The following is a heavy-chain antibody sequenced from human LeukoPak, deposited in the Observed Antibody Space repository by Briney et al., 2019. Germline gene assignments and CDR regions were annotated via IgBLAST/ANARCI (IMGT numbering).Heavy chain of an antibody. V-gene: IGHV3-11*04. Sequence: PGGSLRLSCAASGFSFSDYYMGWIRQAPGKGLEWISHIPNSGRITFYADSVRGRFSISRDNHKNSVFLQMNSLRVEDTAVYYCVRVTYVYDSSPNWFDPWGQGTLVTVST. D-gene: IGHD3-22*01. CDR1: GFSFSDYY. CDR2: IPNSGRIT. J-gene: IGHJ5*02. CDR3: VRVTYVYDSSPNWFDP.